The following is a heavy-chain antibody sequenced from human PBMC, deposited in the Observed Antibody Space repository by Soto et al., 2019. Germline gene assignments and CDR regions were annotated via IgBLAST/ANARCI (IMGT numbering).Heavy chain of an antibody. CDR3: ARDGSGDDTSGYYLYDAFDI. CDR2: LYSTGST. D-gene: IGHD3-22*01. CDR1: GGSVSSHY. J-gene: IGHJ3*02. Sequence: QVQLQESGPRLVKPSETLSLTCTVSGGSVSSHYWSWIRQAAGQGLEWIGRLYSTGSTNYNPSLMSRVTMSVGPSRNQFARTLTSVTAADTAVYYCARDGSGDDTSGYYLYDAFDIWGQGTMVTVSS. V-gene: IGHV4-4*07.